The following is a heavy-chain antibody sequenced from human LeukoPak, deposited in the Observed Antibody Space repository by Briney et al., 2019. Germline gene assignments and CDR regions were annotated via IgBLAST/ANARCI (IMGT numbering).Heavy chain of an antibody. V-gene: IGHV4-61*02. CDR2: IYTSGST. Sequence: PSETLSLTCTVSGGSISSGSYYWSWIRQPAGKGLEWIGRIYTSGSTNYNPSLKSRVTISVDTSKNQFSLKLSSVTAADTAVYYCARDHSGNLFDYWGQGTLVTVSS. J-gene: IGHJ4*02. CDR1: GGSISSGSYY. CDR3: ARDHSGNLFDY. D-gene: IGHD4-23*01.